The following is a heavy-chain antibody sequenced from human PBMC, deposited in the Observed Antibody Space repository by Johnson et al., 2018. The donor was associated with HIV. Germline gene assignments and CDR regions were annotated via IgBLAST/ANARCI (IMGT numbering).Heavy chain of an antibody. D-gene: IGHD1-26*01. CDR1: GFTFSNYA. CDR2: ISGGGGST. J-gene: IGHJ3*02. V-gene: IGHV3-23*04. Sequence: VQLVESGGGLVQPGGSLRLSCGASGFTFSNYAMSWVRQALGKGLEWVSAISGGGGSTYYADSVKGRFTISRDNSKNTLYLQMNSLRAEDTAIYYCAKYRIVGPTRGSAFDIWGQGTMVTVSS. CDR3: AKYRIVGPTRGSAFDI.